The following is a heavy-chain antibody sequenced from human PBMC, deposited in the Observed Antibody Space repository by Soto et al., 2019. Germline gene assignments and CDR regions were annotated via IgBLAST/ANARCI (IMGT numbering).Heavy chain of an antibody. Sequence: PSETLPLTCAFYGWSFSGYYWIWIRQPPGKGLEWIGEINHSGSTNYNPSLKSRVTISVDTSKNQFSLNLSSVTAADTAVYYCARGYLDSYYYYMDVWGKGTTVTVSS. CDR1: GWSFSGYY. CDR3: ARGYLDSYYYYMDV. CDR2: INHSGST. V-gene: IGHV4-34*01. D-gene: IGHD1-1*01. J-gene: IGHJ6*03.